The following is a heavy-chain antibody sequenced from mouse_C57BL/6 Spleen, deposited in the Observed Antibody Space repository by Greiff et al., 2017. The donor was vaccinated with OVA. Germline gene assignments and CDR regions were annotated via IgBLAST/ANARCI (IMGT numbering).Heavy chain of an antibody. CDR1: GYTFTSYW. CDR2: INPSNGGT. D-gene: IGHD1-1*01. Sequence: QVQLKQPGTELVKPGASVKLSCKASGYTFTSYWMHWVKQRPGQGLEWIGNINPSNGGTNSNEKFKSKATLTVDKSSSTAYMQLSSLTSEDSAVYYCARSYYYGNYWYFDVWGTGTTVTVSS. CDR3: ARSYYYGNYWYFDV. J-gene: IGHJ1*03. V-gene: IGHV1-53*01.